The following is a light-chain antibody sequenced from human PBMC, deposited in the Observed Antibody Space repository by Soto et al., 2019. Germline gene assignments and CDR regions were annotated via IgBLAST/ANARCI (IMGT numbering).Light chain of an antibody. V-gene: IGLV3-21*02. CDR1: NIGSKS. CDR3: QVWDSSSDHVV. CDR2: DDR. Sequence: SYELTQSPSVSVAPGQTARITCGGNNIGSKSVHWYQQKPGQAPVLVVYDDRDRPSRIPERFSGSNSGNTATLTISRVEAGDEADYYCQVWDSSSDHVVFGGGTQLTVL. J-gene: IGLJ2*01.